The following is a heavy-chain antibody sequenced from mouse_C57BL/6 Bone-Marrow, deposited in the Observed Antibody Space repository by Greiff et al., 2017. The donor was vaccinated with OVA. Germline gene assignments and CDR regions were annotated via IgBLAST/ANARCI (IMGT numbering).Heavy chain of an antibody. CDR2: IWSGGST. CDR3: ARNGTTGFDY. CDR1: GFSLTSYG. Sequence: VKLQESGPGLVQPSQSLSITCTVSGFSLTSYGVHWVRQSPGKGLEWLGVIWSGGSTDYNAAFISRLSISKDNSKSQVFFKMNSLQADDTAIYYCARNGTTGFDYWGQGTTLTVSS. D-gene: IGHD1-1*01. V-gene: IGHV2-2*01. J-gene: IGHJ2*01.